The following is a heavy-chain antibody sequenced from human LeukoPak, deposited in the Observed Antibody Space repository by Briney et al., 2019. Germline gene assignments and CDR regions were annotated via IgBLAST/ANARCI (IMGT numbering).Heavy chain of an antibody. J-gene: IGHJ6*03. D-gene: IGHD6-13*01. CDR3: ARDHYSSSWYRARHGNYYYYMDV. CDR2: IRYDGSNK. Sequence: GGSLRLSCAASGFTFSSYGMHWVRQAPGKGLEWVAFIRYDGSNKYYADSVKGRFTISRDNSKNTLYLQMNSLRAEDTAVYYCARDHYSSSWYRARHGNYYYYMDVWGKGTTVTVSS. CDR1: GFTFSSYG. V-gene: IGHV3-30*02.